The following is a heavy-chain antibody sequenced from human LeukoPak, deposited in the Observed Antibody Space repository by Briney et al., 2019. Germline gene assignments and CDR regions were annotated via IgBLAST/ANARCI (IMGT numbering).Heavy chain of an antibody. Sequence: GGSLRLSCTVSGFIFSDFSMSWVRQAPGKGLEWVAKMSEDGNEIFYVDSVKGRFTIARDNAKNSLYLQMNSLRAEDTAVYYCARDLVIVGSHDAFDIWGQGTMVTVSS. CDR3: ARDLVIVGSHDAFDI. V-gene: IGHV3-7*01. J-gene: IGHJ3*02. D-gene: IGHD1-26*01. CDR1: GFIFSDFS. CDR2: MSEDGNEI.